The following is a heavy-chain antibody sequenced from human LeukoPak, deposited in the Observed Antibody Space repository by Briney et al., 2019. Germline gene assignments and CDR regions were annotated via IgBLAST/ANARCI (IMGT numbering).Heavy chain of an antibody. J-gene: IGHJ6*03. CDR3: ARDAYCSSTSCYLDV. CDR1: GFTFSSYG. V-gene: IGHV3-30*03. D-gene: IGHD2-2*01. CDR2: VSYDGSEK. Sequence: TGGSLRLSCAASGFTFSSYGIHWVRQAPGKGLEWVAVVSYDGSEKYYADSVKGRLTISRDKSKNTVSLQMNSLRAEDTAVYYCARDAYCSSTSCYLDVWGKGTTVTVSS.